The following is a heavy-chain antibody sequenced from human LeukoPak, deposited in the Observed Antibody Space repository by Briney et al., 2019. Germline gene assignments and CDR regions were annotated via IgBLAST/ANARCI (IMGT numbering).Heavy chain of an antibody. Sequence: GGSLRLSCGASGFTFSSYEMTWVRQAPGKGLEWVSYISGSGEYIYYADSVKGRFTISRDNAKNSLYLQMNSLRAEDTAVYYCVKDRAVASGKNVFDLCCQGTMVTVSS. CDR3: VKDRAVASGKNVFDL. CDR2: ISGSGEYI. D-gene: IGHD6-19*01. V-gene: IGHV3-48*03. CDR1: GFTFSSYE. J-gene: IGHJ3*01.